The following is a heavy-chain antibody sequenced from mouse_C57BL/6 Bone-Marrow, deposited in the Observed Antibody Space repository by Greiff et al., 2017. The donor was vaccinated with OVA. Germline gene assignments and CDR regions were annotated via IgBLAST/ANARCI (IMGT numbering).Heavy chain of an antibody. Sequence: VQLQQSGAELVRPGASVKLSCTASGFNITDDYMHWVKQRPEQGLEWIGWIDPENGDTESASNFPGKATITADTSSNTAYLQLSSLTSEDTAVYYCTPYGNYLDYWGQGTTLTVSS. CDR3: TPYGNYLDY. D-gene: IGHD2-1*01. V-gene: IGHV14-4*01. CDR1: GFNITDDY. J-gene: IGHJ2*01. CDR2: IDPENGDT.